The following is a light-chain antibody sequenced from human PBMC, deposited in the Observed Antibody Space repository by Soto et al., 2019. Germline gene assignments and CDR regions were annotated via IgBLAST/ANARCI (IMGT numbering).Light chain of an antibody. CDR1: QGISSY. J-gene: IGKJ1*01. CDR3: QKYNKAPWK. Sequence: AIRMAQSPSSFSASTGDRVTITCRASQGISSYLAWYQQKPGKAPKLLIYAASTLQSGVPSRFSGSGWGTDFTLTISSVQPEDVATYYCQKYNKAPWKFGQGTEV. CDR2: AAS. V-gene: IGKV1-8*01.